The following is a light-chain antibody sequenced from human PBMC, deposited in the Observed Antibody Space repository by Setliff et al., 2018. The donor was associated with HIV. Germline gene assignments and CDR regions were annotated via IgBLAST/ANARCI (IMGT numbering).Light chain of an antibody. V-gene: IGLV2-14*03. J-gene: IGLJ1*01. Sequence: QSVLTQPASVSGSPGHSITISCTGTSSDVGGYNFVSWYQQHPGKAPKLRIYDVSNRPSGVSNRFSGSKSGNTASLTISGLQAEDEADYYCSSYTSTSTLFVFGTGTKGTVL. CDR2: DVS. CDR1: SSDVGGYNF. CDR3: SSYTSTSTLFV.